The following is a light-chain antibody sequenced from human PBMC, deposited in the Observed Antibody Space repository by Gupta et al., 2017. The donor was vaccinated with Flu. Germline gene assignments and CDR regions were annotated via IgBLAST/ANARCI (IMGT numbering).Light chain of an antibody. Sequence: EIVLTQSPGTLSLSPGERATLSCRASQSVSSSYLAWYQQKPGQAPRLLIYGASSRATGIPDRFSGSGSGTDFTLTISRLEPEDFAVYYCQQEGSSPNIFGQGTKLEIK. CDR3: QQEGSSPNI. V-gene: IGKV3-20*01. J-gene: IGKJ2*01. CDR2: GAS. CDR1: QSVSSSY.